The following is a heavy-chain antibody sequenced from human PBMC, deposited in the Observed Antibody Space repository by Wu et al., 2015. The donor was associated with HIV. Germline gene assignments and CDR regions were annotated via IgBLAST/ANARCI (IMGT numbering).Heavy chain of an antibody. J-gene: IGHJ6*02. V-gene: IGHV1-69*13. CDR3: ARNTDSVATSLYSLGV. Sequence: VQLVQSGAEVKKPGASVKVSCKVSGYFLSKISMHWVRQAPGKGLEWMGGIIPIYGTANYAQKFQGRVTITADESTKKAYMELTSLRSEDTAVYYCARNTDSVATSLYSLGVWGHGTTVTVSS. D-gene: IGHD5-12*01. CDR1: GYFLSKIS. CDR2: IIPIYGTA.